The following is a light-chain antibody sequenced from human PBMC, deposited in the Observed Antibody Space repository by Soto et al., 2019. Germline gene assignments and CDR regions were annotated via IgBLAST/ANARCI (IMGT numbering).Light chain of an antibody. CDR1: QSVSSSY. CDR2: GAS. V-gene: IGKV3-20*01. CDR3: QQYGSSRTWT. J-gene: IGKJ1*01. Sequence: EIVLAQSPGTLSLSPGERATLSCRASQSVSSSYLAWYQQKPGKTPRLLIYGASSRATGIPDRFSGSGSGTDFTLTISRLEPEDFAVYYCQQYGSSRTWTFGQGTKVDIK.